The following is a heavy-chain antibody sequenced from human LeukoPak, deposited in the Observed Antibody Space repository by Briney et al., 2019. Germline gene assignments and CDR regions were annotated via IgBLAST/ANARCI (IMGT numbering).Heavy chain of an antibody. V-gene: IGHV4-38-2*02. Sequence: SETLSLTCTVSGYSISNGYYWGWIRQPPGKGLEWIGIIYHSGSTYYNPSLKSRATISVDTSKNQFSLKLTSVTAADTAVYYCTRAASSGPLFTYHMDVWGKGTTVTVSS. CDR3: TRAASSGPLFTYHMDV. CDR2: IYHSGST. CDR1: GYSISNGYY. J-gene: IGHJ6*03. D-gene: IGHD3-22*01.